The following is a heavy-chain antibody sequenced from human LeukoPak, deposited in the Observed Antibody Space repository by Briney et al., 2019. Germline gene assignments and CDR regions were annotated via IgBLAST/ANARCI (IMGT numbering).Heavy chain of an antibody. V-gene: IGHV3-30*04. CDR2: ISYDGSNK. CDR3: ARFYANEWALPH. CDR1: GFTFSSYA. D-gene: IGHD1-26*01. J-gene: IGHJ4*02. Sequence: GGSLRLSCAASGFTFSSYAMHWVRQAPGKGLEWVALISYDGSNKYYADSVKGRFTISRDSSKNTLSLQMNSLRTEDTAVYYCARFYANEWALPHWGQGTLVTVSS.